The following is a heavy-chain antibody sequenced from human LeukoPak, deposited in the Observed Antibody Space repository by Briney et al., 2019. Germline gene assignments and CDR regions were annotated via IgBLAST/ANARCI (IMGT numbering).Heavy chain of an antibody. V-gene: IGHV5-51*01. J-gene: IGHJ4*02. CDR1: GYIFSSQW. Sequence: GESLKISCMGSGYIFSSQWIGWVRQMPGKGLEWMGLIYPGDSDTRYSPSFQGQVTISADKSISTAYLQWSSLKASDTAMYYCARGGGVVTATPDFDYWGQGTLVTVSS. CDR2: IYPGDSDT. D-gene: IGHD2-15*01. CDR3: ARGGGVVTATPDFDY.